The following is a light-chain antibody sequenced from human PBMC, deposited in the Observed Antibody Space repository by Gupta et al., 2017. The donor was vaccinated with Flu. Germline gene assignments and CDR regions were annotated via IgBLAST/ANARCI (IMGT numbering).Light chain of an antibody. CDR3: QQYGGSPAFT. CDR1: QSVSSSY. Sequence: EIVLTQSPGNLSLSPGERATLSCMASQSVSSSYLVWYQQKPGQDPRLLIFAASRRAAGIPDRCSGSGSGTDFTLTISRLEPEDLAVYYCQQYGGSPAFTFGPGTKVELK. CDR2: AAS. V-gene: IGKV3-20*01. J-gene: IGKJ3*01.